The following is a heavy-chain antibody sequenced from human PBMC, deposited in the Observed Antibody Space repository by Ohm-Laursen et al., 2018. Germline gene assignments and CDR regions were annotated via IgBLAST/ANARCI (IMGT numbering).Heavy chain of an antibody. D-gene: IGHD2-15*01. J-gene: IGHJ3*02. V-gene: IGHV3-7*01. CDR1: GFTFSNFW. CDR3: ARKSGVFAVDI. Sequence: SLRLSCSASGFTFSNFWMSWVRQAPGKGLEWVANIKEDGIEEYYVDSVKGRFTISRDNAKNSLYLQMNSLRAEDTAVYYCARKSGVFAVDIWGQGTTVTVSS. CDR2: IKEDGIEE.